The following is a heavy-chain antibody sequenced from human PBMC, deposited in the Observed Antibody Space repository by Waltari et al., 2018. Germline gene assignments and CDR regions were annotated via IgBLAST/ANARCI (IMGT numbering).Heavy chain of an antibody. CDR3: ARVRAYYDILTGYQGGVGNFDL. V-gene: IGHV4-39*07. D-gene: IGHD3-9*01. J-gene: IGHJ2*01. CDR2: IYYSGST. CDR1: GGSISSSSYY. Sequence: QLQLQESGPGLVKPSETLSLTCTVSGGSISSSSYYWGWLRQPTGQGLEWIGSIYYSGSTYYNPSLKSRVTISVDTSKNQFSLKLSSVTAADTAVYYCARVRAYYDILTGYQGGVGNFDLWGRGTLVTVSS.